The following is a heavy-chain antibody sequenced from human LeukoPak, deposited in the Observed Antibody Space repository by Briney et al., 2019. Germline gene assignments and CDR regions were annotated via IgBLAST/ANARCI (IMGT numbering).Heavy chain of an antibody. CDR1: GGSISSGGYY. CDR3: ARENYYDSSGYPPVFDY. J-gene: IGHJ4*02. D-gene: IGHD3-22*01. V-gene: IGHV4-31*03. Sequence: PSQTLSLTCTVSGGSISSGGYYWSWIRQHPGKGLGWFGYIYYSGSTYYNPSLKSRVTISVDTSKNQFSLKLSSVTAADTAVYYCARENYYDSSGYPPVFDYWGQGTLVTVSS. CDR2: IYYSGST.